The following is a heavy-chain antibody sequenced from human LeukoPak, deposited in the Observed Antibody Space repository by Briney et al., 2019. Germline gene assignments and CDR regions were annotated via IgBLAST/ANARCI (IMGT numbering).Heavy chain of an antibody. J-gene: IGHJ4*02. D-gene: IGHD5-24*01. CDR3: ARGLRDGPSVFDY. CDR1: GFIVSSKY. Sequence: GGSLRLSCAASGFIVSSKYMSWVRQAPGKGLEWVSVIYSGGSTYYAASVEGRFTISRDNSKNTVYLQMNSLRVEDAAVYYCARGLRDGPSVFDYWGQGTLVTVSS. V-gene: IGHV3-53*01. CDR2: IYSGGST.